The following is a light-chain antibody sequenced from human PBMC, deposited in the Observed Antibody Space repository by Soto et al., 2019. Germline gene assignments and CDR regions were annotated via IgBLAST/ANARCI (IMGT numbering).Light chain of an antibody. CDR1: NLGDKY. J-gene: IGLJ2*01. Sequence: SYELTQPPSVSVSPGQTASITCSGDNLGDKYAFWYQQKPGQSPELVIYQDIKRSSGIPERFSGSNSGNTATLTISGTQAMDEADYYCQAWDNNNHVLFGGGTKLTVL. CDR3: QAWDNNNHVL. CDR2: QDI. V-gene: IGLV3-1*01.